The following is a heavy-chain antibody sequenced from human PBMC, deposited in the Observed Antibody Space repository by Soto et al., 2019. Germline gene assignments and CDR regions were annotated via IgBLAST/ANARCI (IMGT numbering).Heavy chain of an antibody. D-gene: IGHD3-3*01. CDR2: IYYSGST. V-gene: IGHV4-39*01. J-gene: IGHJ5*02. CDR3: ARHVAPRNYDFWSCYPTGEYVNWFDP. CDR1: GGSISSSSYY. Sequence: SETLSLTCTVSGGSISSSSYYWGWIRQPPGKGLEWIGSIYYSGSTYCNPSLKSRVTISVDTSKNQFSLKLSSVTAADTAVYYCARHVAPRNYDFWSCYPTGEYVNWFDPWGQGTLVTVSS.